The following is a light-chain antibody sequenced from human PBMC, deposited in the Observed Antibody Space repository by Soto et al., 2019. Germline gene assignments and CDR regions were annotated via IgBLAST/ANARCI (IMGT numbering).Light chain of an antibody. CDR2: DSN. J-gene: IGLJ2*01. CDR1: SSNIGNNY. Sequence: QSVLTQPPSVSAAPGQKVTISCSGSSSNIGNNYVSWYQQLPGTAPKLLIYDSNKRPSGIPDRFSGSKSGTSATLDITGLQTGDEADYYCATWDSSLTGEVFGGGTKVPVL. CDR3: ATWDSSLTGEV. V-gene: IGLV1-51*01.